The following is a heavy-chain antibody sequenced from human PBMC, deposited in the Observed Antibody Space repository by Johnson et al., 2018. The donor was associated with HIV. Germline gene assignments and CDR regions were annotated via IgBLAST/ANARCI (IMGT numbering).Heavy chain of an antibody. CDR1: GFAFSSYA. J-gene: IGHJ3*01. Sequence: QVQLVESGGGVVQPGRSLTLSCAASGFAFSSYALRWVRQAPGKGLEWVAVISYDGKVKYYADSVKGRFTSSRDNSKNTWYLPMNSLRAEDTAIYYCATLWFGEVSVYDAFDVWGQGTMVTVSS. D-gene: IGHD3-10*01. V-gene: IGHV3-30*04. CDR2: ISYDGKVK. CDR3: ATLWFGEVSVYDAFDV.